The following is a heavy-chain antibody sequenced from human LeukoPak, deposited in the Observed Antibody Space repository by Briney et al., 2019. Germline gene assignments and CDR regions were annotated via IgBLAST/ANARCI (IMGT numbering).Heavy chain of an antibody. CDR1: GGSISSYY. CDR3: ARGGGYCSSTSCYGWLFDY. J-gene: IGHJ4*02. CDR2: IYYSGST. V-gene: IGHV4-59*01. Sequence: SETLSLTCTVSGGSISSYYWSWIRQPPGKGPEWIGYIYYSGSTNYNPSLKSRVTISVDTSKNQFSLKLSSVTAADTAVYYCARGGGYCSSTSCYGWLFDYWGQGTPVTVSS. D-gene: IGHD2-2*03.